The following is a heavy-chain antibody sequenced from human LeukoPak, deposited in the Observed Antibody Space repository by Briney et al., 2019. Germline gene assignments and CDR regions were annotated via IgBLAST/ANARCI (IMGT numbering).Heavy chain of an antibody. CDR2: ISSSSTI. Sequence: GGSLRLSCAASGFTFSSYSMNWVRQAPGKGPEWVSYISSSSTIYYADSVKGRFTISRDNAKNSLYLQMNSLRAEDTAVYYCARDLNGYDFWSGYSSFDYWGQGTLVTVSS. J-gene: IGHJ4*02. D-gene: IGHD3-3*01. CDR3: ARDLNGYDFWSGYSSFDY. V-gene: IGHV3-48*01. CDR1: GFTFSSYS.